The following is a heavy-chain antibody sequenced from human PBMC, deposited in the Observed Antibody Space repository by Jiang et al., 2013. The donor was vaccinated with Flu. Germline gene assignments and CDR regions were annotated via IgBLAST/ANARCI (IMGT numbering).Heavy chain of an antibody. J-gene: IGHJ5*02. D-gene: IGHD3-10*01. CDR3: ARALSMVRGVMRVPNWFDP. CDR2: IYTSGST. Sequence: GLVKPSQTLSLTCTVSGGPISSGSYYWSWIRQPAGKGLEWIGRIYTSGSTNYNPSLKSRVTISVDTSKNQFSLKLSSVTAADTAVYYCARALSMVRGVMRVPNWFDPWGQGTLVTVSS. CDR1: GGPISSGSYY. V-gene: IGHV4-61*02.